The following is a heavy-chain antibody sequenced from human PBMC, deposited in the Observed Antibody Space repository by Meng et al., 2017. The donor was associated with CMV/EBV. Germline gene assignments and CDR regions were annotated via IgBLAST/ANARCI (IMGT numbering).Heavy chain of an antibody. J-gene: IGHJ4*02. V-gene: IGHV3-23*03. CDR1: GFTFSRYA. Sequence: GGPLRLPWAASGFTFSRYAMSWVRQSPGKGLEWVSAIYSGGITTYYADSVKGRFTISRDNSKNAWYLQMNSLRAEDTAVYYCAKDPTVGFGYWGQGTLVTVSS. CDR3: AKDPTVGFGY. CDR2: IYSGGITT. D-gene: IGHD4-23*01.